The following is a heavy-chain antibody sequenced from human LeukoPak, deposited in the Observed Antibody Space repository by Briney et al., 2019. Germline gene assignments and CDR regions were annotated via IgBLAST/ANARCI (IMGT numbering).Heavy chain of an antibody. V-gene: IGHV4-34*01. D-gene: IGHD1-1*01. CDR1: GGSFSGYY. CDR2: INHSGST. J-gene: IGHJ4*02. CDR3: ARLRRPHYFDY. Sequence: SETLSLTCAVYGGSFSGYYWSWIRRPPGKGLEWIGEINHSGSTNYNPSLKSRVTISVDTSKNQFSLKLSSVTAADTAVYYCARLRRPHYFDYWGQGTLVTVSS.